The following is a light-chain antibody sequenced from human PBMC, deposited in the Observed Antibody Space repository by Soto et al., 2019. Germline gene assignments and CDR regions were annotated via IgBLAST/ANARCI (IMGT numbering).Light chain of an antibody. Sequence: ERVMTQSPATLSVSPGERVIFSCRASQSVSSNLAWFQQKPGQAPRLLIYGASTRATGIPARFSGSGSGTEFTLTISSLQSEDFAVYYCQQYNNWPRTFGQGTKVEVK. V-gene: IGKV3-15*01. CDR1: QSVSSN. J-gene: IGKJ1*01. CDR3: QQYNNWPRT. CDR2: GAS.